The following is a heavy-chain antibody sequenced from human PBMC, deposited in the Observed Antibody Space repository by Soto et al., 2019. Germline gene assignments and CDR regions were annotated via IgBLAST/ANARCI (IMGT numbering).Heavy chain of an antibody. Sequence: GGSLRLSCAASGFTFSSYAMSWVRQAPGKGLEWVSAISGSGGSTYYADSVKGRFTISRDNSKNTLYLQMNSLRAEDTAVYYCAKIPGGSGKTYYYYYMDVWGKGTTVTVSS. J-gene: IGHJ6*03. V-gene: IGHV3-23*01. CDR2: ISGSGGST. D-gene: IGHD3-10*01. CDR1: GFTFSSYA. CDR3: AKIPGGSGKTYYYYYMDV.